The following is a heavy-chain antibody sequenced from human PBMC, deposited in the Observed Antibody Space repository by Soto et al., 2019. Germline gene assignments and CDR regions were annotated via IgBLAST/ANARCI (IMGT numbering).Heavy chain of an antibody. J-gene: IGHJ3*02. CDR1: GFTFSSYG. D-gene: IGHD1-1*01. Sequence: PGGSLRLSCAASGFTFSSYGMHWVRQAPGKGLEWVAVIWYDGSNKYYADSVKGRFTISRDNSKNTLYLQMNSLRAEDTAVYYCARDSLLKTGTFERWTPNPAFDIWGQGTMVTVSS. CDR3: ARDSLLKTGTFERWTPNPAFDI. CDR2: IWYDGSNK. V-gene: IGHV3-33*01.